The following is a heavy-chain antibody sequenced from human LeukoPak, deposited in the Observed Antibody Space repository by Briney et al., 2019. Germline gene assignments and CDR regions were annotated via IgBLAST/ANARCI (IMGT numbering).Heavy chain of an antibody. CDR3: ARGEWEPWEAFDI. CDR2: IYYSGST. D-gene: IGHD1-26*01. V-gene: IGHV4-39*07. CDR1: GGSISSSSYY. Sequence: SETLSLTCTVSGGSISSSSYYWGWIRQPPGKGLEWIGSIYYSGSTYYNPSLKSRVTISVDTSKNQFSLKLSSVTAADTAVYYCARGEWEPWEAFDIWGQGTMVTVSS. J-gene: IGHJ3*02.